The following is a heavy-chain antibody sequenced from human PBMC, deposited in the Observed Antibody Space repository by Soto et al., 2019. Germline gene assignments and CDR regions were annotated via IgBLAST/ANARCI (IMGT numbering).Heavy chain of an antibody. CDR3: ATSYGSGYRAFDY. J-gene: IGHJ4*02. CDR2: VNPILSMS. V-gene: IGHV1-69*02. CDR1: GDTFSFYT. D-gene: IGHD3-10*01. Sequence: QVQLVQSGAEVKKPGSSVKVSCKASGDTFSFYTISWVRQAPGLGLEWMGRVNPILSMSNYAQKFQGRVTMTADKSTSTAYMELRSLRSEDTAFYYCATSYGSGYRAFDYWGQGALVTVSS.